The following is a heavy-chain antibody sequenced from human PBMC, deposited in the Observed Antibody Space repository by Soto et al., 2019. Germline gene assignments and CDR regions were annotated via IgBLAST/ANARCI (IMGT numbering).Heavy chain of an antibody. Sequence: ASAQVSCTASAYTSARYAIPCVRHAPGHRREGMGWINAGCGNTQYSQTFQGRVTITRDTSASTPYMDSGCVRCEETAVYYCARPYEDELTGYSITDFDYWGEGTLVT. D-gene: IGHD3-9*01. CDR3: ARPYEDELTGYSITDFDY. J-gene: IGHJ4*02. V-gene: IGHV1-3*01. CDR2: INAGCGNT. CDR1: AYTSARYA.